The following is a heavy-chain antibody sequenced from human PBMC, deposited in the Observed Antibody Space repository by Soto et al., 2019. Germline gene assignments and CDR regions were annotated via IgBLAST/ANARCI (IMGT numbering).Heavy chain of an antibody. V-gene: IGHV4-31*03. CDR2: IYNTGRT. CDR1: GDSMTSDNFY. J-gene: IGHJ4*02. CDR3: ARGRYTNGPDRLDF. Sequence: TLSLTCTVSGDSMTSDNFYWTWIRQDPGKGLEWIGVIYNTGRTYYNPSLKSRLSISLDTSKSQFSMSLTSVTAADTALYSCARGRYTNGPDRLDFFGQGTQVAVSS. D-gene: IGHD2-8*01.